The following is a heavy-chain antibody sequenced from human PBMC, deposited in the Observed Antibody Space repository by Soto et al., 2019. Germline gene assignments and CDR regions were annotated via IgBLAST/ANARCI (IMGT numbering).Heavy chain of an antibody. D-gene: IGHD6-19*01. CDR2: ISGSGGST. V-gene: IGHV3-23*01. Sequence: PGGSLRLSCAASGFTFSSYAMSWVRQAPGKGLEWVSAISGSGGSTYYADSVKGRFTISRDNSKNTLYLQMNSLRAEDTAVYYCAKESPEYNSGWYACAFDIWGQGTMVTVSS. CDR1: GFTFSSYA. J-gene: IGHJ3*02. CDR3: AKESPEYNSGWYACAFDI.